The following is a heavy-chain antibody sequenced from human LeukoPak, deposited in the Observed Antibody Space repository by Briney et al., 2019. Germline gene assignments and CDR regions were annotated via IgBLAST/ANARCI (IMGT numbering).Heavy chain of an antibody. Sequence: GASVKVSCKASGYTFTGYYMHWVRQAPGQGLEWMGWINPNSGGTNYAQKFQGRVTMTRDTSNSTAYMELSRLRSDDTAVYYCARDYYDFWSGYYRALGYWGQGTLVTVSS. D-gene: IGHD3-3*01. V-gene: IGHV1-2*02. CDR2: INPNSGGT. J-gene: IGHJ4*02. CDR3: ARDYYDFWSGYYRALGY. CDR1: GYTFTGYY.